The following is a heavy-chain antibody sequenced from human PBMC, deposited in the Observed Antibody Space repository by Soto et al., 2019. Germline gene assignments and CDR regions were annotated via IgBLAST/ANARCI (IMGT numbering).Heavy chain of an antibody. CDR3: ARRVRVCYYHY. V-gene: IGHV4-38-2*01. D-gene: IGHD2-21*01. Sequence: PSKTLAMPCAVSLESLSSGYYWDWIRQPPGKGLEWIGLIYHSGTTYYNPSLKSRVTISVDTSKNQFSLKLSSVTAADSAGYYCARRVRVCYYHYCGTGISLTVFS. CDR1: LESLSSGYY. J-gene: IGHJ4*02. CDR2: IYHSGTT.